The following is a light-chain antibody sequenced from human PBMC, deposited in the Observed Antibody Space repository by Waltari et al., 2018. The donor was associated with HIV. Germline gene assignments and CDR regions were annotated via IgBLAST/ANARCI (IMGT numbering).Light chain of an antibody. CDR1: SSDVGRYAY. CDR3: SSYAGINPVI. CDR2: EVN. Sequence: QSALTQPPSASGSLGQSVPISCTGSSSDVGRYAYVSWYQQHPGKAPKLLIFEVNKRPSGVPDRFSGSKSGNTASLTVSGLQAEDEAEYSCSSYAGINPVIFGGGTTLTVL. J-gene: IGLJ2*01. V-gene: IGLV2-8*01.